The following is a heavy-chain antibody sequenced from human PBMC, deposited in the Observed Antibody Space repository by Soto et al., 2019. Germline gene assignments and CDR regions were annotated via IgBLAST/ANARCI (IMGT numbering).Heavy chain of an antibody. J-gene: IGHJ4*02. CDR3: VIVVHGSGNYLGDS. Sequence: GGSLRLSCVASGFTFTTYWMSWVRQAPGKGLEWVANIRQDGGAQYYVDSVKGRFTISRDNAKNSVYLQMDSLRVEDSAVYYFVIVVHGSGNYLGDSWGQGILVTVSS. V-gene: IGHV3-7*03. CDR1: GFTFTTYW. D-gene: IGHD3-10*01. CDR2: IRQDGGAQ.